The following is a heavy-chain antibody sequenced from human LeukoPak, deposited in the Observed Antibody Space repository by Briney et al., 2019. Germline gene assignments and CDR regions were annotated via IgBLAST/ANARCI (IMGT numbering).Heavy chain of an antibody. Sequence: PGGSLRLSCAASGFIFNNYAMNWVRQAPGKGLEWVSGISGSGDSTFYADSVKGRFTISRDNSKNTLDLQMNSLRAEDTAVYYCAKSRSSSVSCYNYWGQGILVTVSS. J-gene: IGHJ4*02. V-gene: IGHV3-23*01. CDR3: AKSRSSSVSCYNY. CDR1: GFIFNNYA. CDR2: ISGSGDST. D-gene: IGHD2-2*02.